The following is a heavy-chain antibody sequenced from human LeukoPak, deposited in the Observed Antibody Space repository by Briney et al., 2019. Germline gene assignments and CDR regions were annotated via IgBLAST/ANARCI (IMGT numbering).Heavy chain of an antibody. CDR3: ARQSGSYDFWSGYYPTTGYFDY. CDR1: GGSISSYY. D-gene: IGHD3-3*01. V-gene: IGHV4-59*08. J-gene: IGHJ4*02. CDR2: IYYSGST. Sequence: PSETLSLTCTVSGGSISSYYWSWIRQPPGKGLEWIGYIYYSGSTNYNPSLKSRVTISVDTSKNQFSLKLSSVTAADTAVYYCARQSGSYDFWSGYYPTTGYFDYWGQGTLVTVSS.